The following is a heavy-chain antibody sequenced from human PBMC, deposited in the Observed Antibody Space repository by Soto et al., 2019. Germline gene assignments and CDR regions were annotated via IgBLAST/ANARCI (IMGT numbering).Heavy chain of an antibody. V-gene: IGHV4-30-2*01. CDR3: ARRYGGNLDY. CDR2: IYHSGST. CDR1: GGSISSGGYS. J-gene: IGHJ4*02. Sequence: SETLSLTCAVSGGSISSGGYSWSWIRQPPGKGLEWIGYIYHSGSTYYNPSLKSRVTISVDRSKNQFSLKLSSVTAADTAVYYCARRYGGNLDYRGQGTLVTVSS. D-gene: IGHD1-26*01.